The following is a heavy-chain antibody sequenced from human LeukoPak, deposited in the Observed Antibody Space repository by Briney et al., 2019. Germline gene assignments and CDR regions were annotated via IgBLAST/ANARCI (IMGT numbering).Heavy chain of an antibody. CDR1: GFTFSSYG. J-gene: IGHJ4*02. Sequence: GGTLRLSCAASGFTFSSYGMSWVRQAPGKGLEWVGFIRSQIYGGTPEYAASVKGRFTISRDDSEGVAYLQMNSLKTEDTAVYYCTRDQTPYYWGQGTLVTVSS. CDR2: IRSQIYGGTP. V-gene: IGHV3-49*04. CDR3: TRDQTPYY.